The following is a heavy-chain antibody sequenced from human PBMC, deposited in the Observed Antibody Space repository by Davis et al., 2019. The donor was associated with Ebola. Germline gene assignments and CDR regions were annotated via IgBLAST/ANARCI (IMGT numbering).Heavy chain of an antibody. Sequence: AASVKVSCKASGGTFSSYAISWERQAPGQGLEWMGGIIPIFGTANYAQKFQGRVTITADESTSTAYMELSSLRSEDTAVYYCARGGYGDYPPYFDYWGQGTLVTVSS. J-gene: IGHJ4*02. CDR1: GGTFSSYA. CDR2: IIPIFGTA. CDR3: ARGGYGDYPPYFDY. V-gene: IGHV1-69*13. D-gene: IGHD4-17*01.